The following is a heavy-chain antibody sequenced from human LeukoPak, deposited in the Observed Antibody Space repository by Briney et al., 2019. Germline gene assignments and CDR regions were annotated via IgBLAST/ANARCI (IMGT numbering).Heavy chain of an antibody. J-gene: IGHJ4*02. CDR1: GFTFDDYG. CDR3: SGDFWRGYLIGSYY. D-gene: IGHD3-3*01. Sequence: GGSLRLSCAASGFTFDDYGMSWVRQAPGKGLEWVSGINWNGGSTGYADSVKGRFTISRDNAKNSLYLQMNSLRAEDTALYYCSGDFWRGYLIGSYYRGQGTPVTVSS. V-gene: IGHV3-20*04. CDR2: INWNGGST.